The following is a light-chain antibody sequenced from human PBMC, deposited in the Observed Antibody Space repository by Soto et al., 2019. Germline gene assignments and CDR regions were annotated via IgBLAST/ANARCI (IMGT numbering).Light chain of an antibody. V-gene: IGKV3-11*01. CDR2: EAS. J-gene: IGKJ4*01. CDR1: QTVRSS. CDR3: QQYSRWPPEIT. Sequence: EIVLTQSPATLSLSPGERVTLSCRATQTVRSSLAWYQQKPGQAPRLIIYEASNRATGIPARFSGSGSGTDFTLSISSLQSEDFAVYYCQQYSRWPPEITFGGGTRVDVK.